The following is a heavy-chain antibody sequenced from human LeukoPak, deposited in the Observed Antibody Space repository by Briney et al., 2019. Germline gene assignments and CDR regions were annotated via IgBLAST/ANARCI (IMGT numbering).Heavy chain of an antibody. CDR3: ARDILYSSSWTPGYFDL. V-gene: IGHV3-11*05. CDR2: ISSSSSYT. D-gene: IGHD6-13*01. J-gene: IGHJ2*01. Sequence: GGSLRLSCAASGFTFSDYYMSWIRQAPGKGLEWVSYISSSSSYTNYADSVKGRFTISRDNAKNSLYLQMNSLRAEDTAVYYCARDILYSSSWTPGYFDLWGRGTLVTVSS. CDR1: GFTFSDYY.